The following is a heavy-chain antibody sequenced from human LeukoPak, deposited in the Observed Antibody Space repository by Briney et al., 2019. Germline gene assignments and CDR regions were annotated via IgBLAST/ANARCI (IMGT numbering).Heavy chain of an antibody. J-gene: IGHJ4*02. CDR3: ARYYGSGSPPFDY. V-gene: IGHV3-21*01. Sequence: GGSLRLSCAASGFTFSTYAMNWVRQAPGKGLEWVSSISGSSDYIYYAESVKGRFTISRDNAKNSLYLQMNSLRAEDTAVYYCARYYGSGSPPFDYWGQGTLVTVSS. CDR1: GFTFSTYA. D-gene: IGHD3-10*01. CDR2: ISGSSDYI.